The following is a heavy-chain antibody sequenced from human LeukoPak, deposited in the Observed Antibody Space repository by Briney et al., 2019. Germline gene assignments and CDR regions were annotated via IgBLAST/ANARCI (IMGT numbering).Heavy chain of an antibody. CDR3: AAPTVRGAKYSLDY. CDR2: INPSGGST. V-gene: IGHV1-46*01. Sequence: AAVKVSCKASGYTFTSYYMHWVRQAPGQGLEWMGIINPSGGSTSYAQKFQGRVTMTRDTSTSTDYMELSSLRSEDTAVYYCAAPTVRGAKYSLDYWGQGTLVTVSS. CDR1: GYTFTSYY. D-gene: IGHD3-10*01. J-gene: IGHJ4*02.